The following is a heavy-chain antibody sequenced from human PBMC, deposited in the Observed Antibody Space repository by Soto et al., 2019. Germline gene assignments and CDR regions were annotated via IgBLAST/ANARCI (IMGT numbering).Heavy chain of an antibody. D-gene: IGHD3-22*01. CDR3: AKDGTPYYHDSTGYSRY. J-gene: IGHJ4*02. CDR1: GFTFSSYA. V-gene: IGHV3-23*01. CDR2: ISGSGGST. Sequence: GGSLRLSYSASGFTFSSYAMSWVRQSPVKGLEWVSAISGSGGSTYYADSVKGRFTISRDNSKNTLYLQMNSLRAEDKAVYYWAKDGTPYYHDSTGYSRYWGKGHRGTVYS.